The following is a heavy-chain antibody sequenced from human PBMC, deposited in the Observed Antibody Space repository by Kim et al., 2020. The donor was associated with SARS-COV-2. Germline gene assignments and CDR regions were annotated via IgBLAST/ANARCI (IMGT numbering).Heavy chain of an antibody. J-gene: IGHJ3*02. CDR1: GFTFSIYG. Sequence: GGSLRLSCAAFGFTFSIYGMDWVRQAPGKGLEWVAVISYDGSNKYYADSVKGRFTISRDNSKNTLYLQMNSLRAEDTAVYYCAKEVRGSSGWLAAFDIWGQGTMVTVSS. CDR2: ISYDGSNK. CDR3: AKEVRGSSGWLAAFDI. D-gene: IGHD6-19*01. V-gene: IGHV3-30*18.